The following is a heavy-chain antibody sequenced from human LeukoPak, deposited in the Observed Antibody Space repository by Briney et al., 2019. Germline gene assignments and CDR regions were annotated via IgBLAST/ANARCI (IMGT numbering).Heavy chain of an antibody. CDR3: ASRGNSGYL. CDR1: GFTFSDYY. J-gene: IGHJ5*02. V-gene: IGHV3-11*04. D-gene: IGHD5-12*01. Sequence: PGGSLRLSCAASGFTFSDYYMSWVRQAPGKGREWVSYIRSSGSNIYYADCVKGRFTIAREKGKNLVYLKINRQRGEETAVSYCASRGNSGYLWGQGTLVTVSS. CDR2: IRSSGSNI.